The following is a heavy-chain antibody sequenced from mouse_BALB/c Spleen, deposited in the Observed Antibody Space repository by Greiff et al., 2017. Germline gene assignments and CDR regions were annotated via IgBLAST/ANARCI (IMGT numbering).Heavy chain of an antibody. Sequence: EVNVVESGGGLVKPGGSLKLSCAASGFTFSSYAMSWVRQTPEKRLEWVASISSGGSTYYPDSVKGRFTISRDNARNILYLQMSSLRSEDTAMYYCARGTTVVAYYFDYWGQGTTFTVSS. V-gene: IGHV5-6-5*01. CDR3: ARGTTVVAYYFDY. CDR1: GFTFSSYA. J-gene: IGHJ2*01. CDR2: ISSGGST. D-gene: IGHD1-1*01.